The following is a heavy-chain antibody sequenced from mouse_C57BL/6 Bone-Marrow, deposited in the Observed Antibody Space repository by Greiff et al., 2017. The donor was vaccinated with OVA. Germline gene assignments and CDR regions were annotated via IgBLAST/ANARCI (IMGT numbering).Heavy chain of an antibody. Sequence: VQLKQSGPVLVKPGASVKMSCKASGYTFTDYYMNWVKQSHGKSLEWIGVINPYNGGTSYNQKFKGKATLTVDKSSSTAYMELNSLTSEDSAVYYCARRGLRRFYAMDYWGQGTSVTVSS. CDR1: GYTFTDYY. CDR3: ARRGLRRFYAMDY. D-gene: IGHD2-4*01. V-gene: IGHV1-19*01. CDR2: INPYNGGT. J-gene: IGHJ4*01.